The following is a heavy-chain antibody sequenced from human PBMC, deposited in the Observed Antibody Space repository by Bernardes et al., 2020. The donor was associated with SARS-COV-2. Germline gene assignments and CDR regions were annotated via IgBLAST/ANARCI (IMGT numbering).Heavy chain of an antibody. D-gene: IGHD3-10*01. V-gene: IGHV4-34*01. J-gene: IGHJ4*02. CDR3: ARTQWFGVFKDY. Sequence: SETLSLTCAVQAGPFSGSFWSWVRQHPGPGLAWIGEITHSRVTNYNPSLKSRVTVSLDTSTNQFSLRMSSMTAADTAVYYCARTQWFGVFKDYWGQGTLVTLSS. CDR1: AGPFSGSF. CDR2: ITHSRVT.